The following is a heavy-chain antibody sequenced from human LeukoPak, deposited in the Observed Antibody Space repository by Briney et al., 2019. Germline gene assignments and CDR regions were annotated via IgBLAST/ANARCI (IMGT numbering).Heavy chain of an antibody. V-gene: IGHV3-33*01. D-gene: IGHD4-17*01. CDR1: GFTFSSYG. CDR3: ARDRGGIGGDYGDYDYYYYGMDV. CDR2: IWYDGSNK. J-gene: IGHJ6*02. Sequence: GGSLRLSCAASGFTFSSYGMHWVRQAPGKGLEWVAVIWYDGSNKYYADSVKGRFTISRDNSKNTLYLQMNSLRAEDTAVYYCARDRGGIGGDYGDYDYYYYGMDVWGQGTTVTVSS.